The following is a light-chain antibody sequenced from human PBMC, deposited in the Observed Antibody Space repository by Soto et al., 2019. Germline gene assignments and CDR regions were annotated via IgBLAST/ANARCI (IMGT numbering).Light chain of an antibody. Sequence: EIVMTQSPATLSVSPGERATVTCRASQNVRSNLAWYQQKPGQAPRLLIYGVSTRATGIPDRFSGSGSGTEFALTISRLEPEDFAVYICQHYGYPQWTFGPGTKVDI. V-gene: IGKV3D-15*01. CDR1: QNVRSN. CDR2: GVS. CDR3: QHYGYPQWT. J-gene: IGKJ1*01.